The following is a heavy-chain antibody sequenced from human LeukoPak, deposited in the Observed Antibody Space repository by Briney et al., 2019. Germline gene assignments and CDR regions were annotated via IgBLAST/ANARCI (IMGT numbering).Heavy chain of an antibody. CDR2: ISRSSSDI. D-gene: IGHD3-22*01. J-gene: IGHJ4*02. CDR1: GFTFSSYG. Sequence: GGSLRLSCAASGFTFSSYGMSWVRQAPGKGLEWVSSISRSSSDIYYADSVKGRFTISRDNAKNSLSLQMNSLRAEDTAVYYCARGFPYYYDTSGYFFDYWGQGTLVTVSS. CDR3: ARGFPYYYDTSGYFFDY. V-gene: IGHV3-21*01.